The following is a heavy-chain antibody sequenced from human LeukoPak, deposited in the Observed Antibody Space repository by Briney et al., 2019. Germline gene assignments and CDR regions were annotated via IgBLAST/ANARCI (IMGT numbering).Heavy chain of an antibody. Sequence: VKPSETLSLTCTVSGYSISSGYHWGWIRQSPGKGLEWIASLYYSGSAYYNPSLKSRVTILVDTSKNQFSLKVSSVTAADAAVYYCARHAGYQLPSGYYSYYMDVWGKGTTVTVSS. J-gene: IGHJ6*03. V-gene: IGHV4-38-2*02. D-gene: IGHD2-2*01. CDR1: GYSISSGYH. CDR2: LYYSGSA. CDR3: ARHAGYQLPSGYYSYYMDV.